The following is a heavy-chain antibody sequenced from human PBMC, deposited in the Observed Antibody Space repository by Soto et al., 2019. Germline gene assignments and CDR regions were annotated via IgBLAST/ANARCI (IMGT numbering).Heavy chain of an antibody. Sequence: PGGSLRLSCSASGFTFSSYAMHWVRQAPGKGLEYVSAISSNGGSTYYADSVKGRFTISRDNSKNTLYLQMSSLRAEDTAVYYCVKDKSFVVPAADMYFDYWGQGTLVTVSS. CDR3: VKDKSFVVPAADMYFDY. J-gene: IGHJ4*02. CDR2: ISSNGGST. D-gene: IGHD2-2*01. V-gene: IGHV3-64D*06. CDR1: GFTFSSYA.